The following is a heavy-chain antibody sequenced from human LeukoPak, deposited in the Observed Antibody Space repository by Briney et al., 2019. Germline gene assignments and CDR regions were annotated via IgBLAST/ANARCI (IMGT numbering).Heavy chain of an antibody. V-gene: IGHV1-69*06. Sequence: ASVKVSCKASGGTFSSYAISWARQAPGQGLEWMGGIIPIFGTANYAQKFQGRVTITADKSTSTAYMELSSLRSEDTAVYYCARTRGGFGELLSPTFWYWGQGTLVTVSS. J-gene: IGHJ4*02. CDR1: GGTFSSYA. CDR3: ARTRGGFGELLSPTFWY. CDR2: IIPIFGTA. D-gene: IGHD3-10*01.